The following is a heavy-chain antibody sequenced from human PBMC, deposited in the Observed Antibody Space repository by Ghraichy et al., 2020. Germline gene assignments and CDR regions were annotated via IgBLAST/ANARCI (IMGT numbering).Heavy chain of an antibody. V-gene: IGHV3-53*01. CDR1: GFTVSSNY. CDR3: ARELNAFDI. J-gene: IGHJ3*02. Sequence: GESLNISCAASGFTVSSNYMSWVRQAPGKGLEWVSVIYSGGSTYYADSVKGRFTISRDNSKNTLYLQMNSLRAEDTAVYYCARELNAFDIWGQGTMVTVSS. CDR2: IYSGGST.